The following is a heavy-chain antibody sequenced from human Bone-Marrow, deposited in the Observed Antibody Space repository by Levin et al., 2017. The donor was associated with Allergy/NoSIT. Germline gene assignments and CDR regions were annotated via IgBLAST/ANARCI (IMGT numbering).Heavy chain of an antibody. CDR2: IKSKTHGGTI. V-gene: IGHV3-15*01. J-gene: IGHJ4*02. D-gene: IGHD3-22*01. CDR1: GFTFSNAW. CDR3: ATEGYSDSGGHNY. Sequence: GGSLRLSCAASGFTFSNAWMSWVRQAPGKGLEWLGRIKSKTHGGTIEYAAPVKGRFTISRDDSENTLYLQMNSLKNEDTAVYYCATEGYSDSGGHNYWGQGTLVTVSS.